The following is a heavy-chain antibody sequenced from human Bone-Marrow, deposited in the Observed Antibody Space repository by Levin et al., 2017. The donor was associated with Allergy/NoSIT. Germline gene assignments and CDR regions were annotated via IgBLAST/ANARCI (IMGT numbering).Heavy chain of an antibody. CDR2: INPNSGGT. Sequence: GASVKVSCKASGYTFTGYYMHWVRQAPGQGLEWMGRINPNSGGTNYAQKFQGRVTMTRDTSISTAYMELSRLRSDDTAVYYCARADRNCSGGSCYGFLGGYWGQGTLVTVSS. CDR1: GYTFTGYY. V-gene: IGHV1-2*06. D-gene: IGHD2-15*01. CDR3: ARADRNCSGGSCYGFLGGY. J-gene: IGHJ4*02.